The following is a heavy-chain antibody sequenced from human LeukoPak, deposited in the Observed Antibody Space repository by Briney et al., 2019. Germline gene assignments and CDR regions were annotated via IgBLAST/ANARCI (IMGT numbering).Heavy chain of an antibody. D-gene: IGHD2-15*01. CDR1: GFTFSSYV. V-gene: IGHV3-64D*09. Sequence: GGSLRLCCSASGFTFSSYVMYWVRQAPGKGPEYVSAISSNGGSTYYADSAKGRFTISRDNSRNTLYLQMSSLSAEDTAVYYCVKSLRYCSGGSCYWGQGTLVTVSS. J-gene: IGHJ4*02. CDR2: ISSNGGST. CDR3: VKSLRYCSGGSCY.